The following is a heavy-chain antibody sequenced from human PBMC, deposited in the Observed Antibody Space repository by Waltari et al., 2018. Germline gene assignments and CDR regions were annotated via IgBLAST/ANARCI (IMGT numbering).Heavy chain of an antibody. CDR3: ARTGRGNHYDSSDFQY. D-gene: IGHD3-22*01. Sequence: EVQLLESGGALVQPGGSLELSCAASEFGFPTYALVWVRQAPGKGLGWVSIIYSGGSTYYADSVKGRFTVSRDNSKNTLYLEMHSLRTEDTAVYYCARTGRGNHYDSSDFQYWGQGTLVTVSS. V-gene: IGHV3-23*03. J-gene: IGHJ1*01. CDR1: EFGFPTYA. CDR2: IYSGGST.